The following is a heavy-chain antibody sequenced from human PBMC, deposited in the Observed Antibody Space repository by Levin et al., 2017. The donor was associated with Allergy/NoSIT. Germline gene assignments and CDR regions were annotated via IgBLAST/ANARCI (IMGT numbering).Heavy chain of an antibody. CDR3: AKVGRGYDCWSGYSPKYYFDY. J-gene: IGHJ4*02. D-gene: IGHD3-3*01. CDR2: ISGSGGST. CDR1: GFTFSSYA. V-gene: IGHV3-23*01. Sequence: GESLKISCAASGFTFSSYAMSWVRQAPGKGLEWVSAISGSGGSTYYADSVKGRFTISRDNSKNTLYLQMNSLRAEDTAVYYCAKVGRGYDCWSGYSPKYYFDYWGQGTLVTVSS.